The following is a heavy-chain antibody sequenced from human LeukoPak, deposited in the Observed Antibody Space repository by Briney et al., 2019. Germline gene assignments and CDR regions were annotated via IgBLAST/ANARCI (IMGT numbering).Heavy chain of an antibody. Sequence: GGSLRLSCAASGFTFSSYSMNWVRQAPGKGLEWISSISSSSSYIYYADSVKGRFTISRDNAKNSLYLQMNSLRAEDTAVYYCATEHPHGYSYGSYWGQGTLVTVSS. J-gene: IGHJ4*02. V-gene: IGHV3-21*01. CDR3: ATEHPHGYSYGSY. D-gene: IGHD5-18*01. CDR2: ISSSSSYI. CDR1: GFTFSSYS.